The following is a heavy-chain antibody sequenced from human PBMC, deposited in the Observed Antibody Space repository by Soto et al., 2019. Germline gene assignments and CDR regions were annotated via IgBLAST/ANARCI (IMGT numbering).Heavy chain of an antibody. CDR3: ARDLEGIVGATHGCPYYYYGMDV. V-gene: IGHV1-69*12. D-gene: IGHD1-26*01. CDR2: VIPIVGTA. CDR1: GGTFSSYA. Sequence: QVQLVQSGAEVKKPGSSVKVSCKASGGTFSSYAISWVRQAPEQGLEWMGGVIPIVGTANYAQKFQGRVTITADESTSTAYMELSSLRSEDTAVYYCARDLEGIVGATHGCPYYYYGMDVWGQGTTVTVS. J-gene: IGHJ6*02.